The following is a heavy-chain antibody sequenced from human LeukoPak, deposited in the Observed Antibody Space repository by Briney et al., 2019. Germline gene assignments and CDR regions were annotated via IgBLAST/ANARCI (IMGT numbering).Heavy chain of an antibody. J-gene: IGHJ4*02. CDR2: ISSSSSYI. Sequence: PGGSLRLSCAASGFTFSSYTMSWVRQAPGKGLEWVSSISSSSSYIYYADSVKGRFTISRDNAKNSLYLQMNSLRAEDTAVYYCAREGRGGSYHDPFDYWGQGTLVTVSS. V-gene: IGHV3-21*01. D-gene: IGHD1-26*01. CDR1: GFTFSSYT. CDR3: AREGRGGSYHDPFDY.